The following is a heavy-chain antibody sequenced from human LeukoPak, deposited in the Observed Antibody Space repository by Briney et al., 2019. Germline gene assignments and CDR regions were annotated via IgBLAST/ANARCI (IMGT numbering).Heavy chain of an antibody. CDR3: AKDTNSYGNSRLFDY. V-gene: IGHV3-30*18. CDR2: ISYDGSNK. CDR1: GFTFSSYG. Sequence: PGGSLRLSCAASGFTFSSYGMHWVRQAPGKGLEGVAVISYDGSNKYYADSVKGRFTISRDNSKNTLYLQMNSLRAEDTAVYYCAKDTNSYGNSRLFDYWGQGTLVTVSS. J-gene: IGHJ4*02. D-gene: IGHD5-18*01.